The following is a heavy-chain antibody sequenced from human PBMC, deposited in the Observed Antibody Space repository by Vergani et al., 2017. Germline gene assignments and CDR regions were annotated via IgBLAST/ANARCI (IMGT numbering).Heavy chain of an antibody. J-gene: IGHJ4*02. D-gene: IGHD4-17*01. V-gene: IGHV3-9*01. CDR2: ISWNSGSI. CDR1: GFTFDDYA. Sequence: EVQLVESGGGLVQPGRSLRLSCAASGFTFDDYAMHWVRQAPGKGLEWVSGISWNSGSIGYADSVKGRFTTSRDTSKNTLYLQMNSLRAEDTAVYYCAKDRATTKGFFDYWGQGTLVTVSS. CDR3: AKDRATTKGFFDY.